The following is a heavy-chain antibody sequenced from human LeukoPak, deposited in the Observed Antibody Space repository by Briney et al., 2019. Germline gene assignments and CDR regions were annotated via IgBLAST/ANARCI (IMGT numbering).Heavy chain of an antibody. Sequence: SSETLSLTCTVSGGSISSYYWSWIRQPPGKGLEWIGYVYYSGSTNYNPSLKSRVTMSVDTSNNQFSLKLSSVTAADTAVYYCARAGSGYYPFDDWGQGTLVTVSS. J-gene: IGHJ4*02. D-gene: IGHD3-22*01. CDR2: VYYSGST. V-gene: IGHV4-59*01. CDR3: ARAGSGYYPFDD. CDR1: GGSISSYY.